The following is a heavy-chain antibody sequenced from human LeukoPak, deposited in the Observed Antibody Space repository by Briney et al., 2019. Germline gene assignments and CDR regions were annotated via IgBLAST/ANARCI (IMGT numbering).Heavy chain of an antibody. J-gene: IGHJ4*02. CDR1: GFTFDDYA. V-gene: IGHV3-9*01. D-gene: IGHD3-22*01. CDR2: ISWNSGSI. Sequence: GGSLRLSCAASGFTFDDYAMHWVRQAPGKGLEWVSGISWNSGSIGYADSVKGRFTISRDNAKNSLYLQMNSLRAEDTALYYCAKDNYYDSGGYSYFDYWGQGTLVTVSS. CDR3: AKDNYYDSGGYSYFDY.